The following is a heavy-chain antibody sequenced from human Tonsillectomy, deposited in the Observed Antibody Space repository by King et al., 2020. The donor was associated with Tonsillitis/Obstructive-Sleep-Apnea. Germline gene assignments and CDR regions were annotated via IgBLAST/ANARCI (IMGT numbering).Heavy chain of an antibody. CDR1: GYSFTSYW. Sequence: QLVQSGAEVKKPGASLRISCKGSGYSFTSYWIGWVRQMPGKGLEWMGRIDPSDSYTNYSPSFQGHVTISADKSISTAYLQWSSLKSSDTAMYYCARGGILSAGAPDFWGQGTLVTVSS. J-gene: IGHJ4*02. CDR2: IDPSDSYT. D-gene: IGHD6-13*01. CDR3: ARGGILSAGAPDF. V-gene: IGHV5-10-1*01.